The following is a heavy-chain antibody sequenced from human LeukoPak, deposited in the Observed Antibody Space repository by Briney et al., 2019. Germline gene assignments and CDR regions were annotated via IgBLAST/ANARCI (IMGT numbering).Heavy chain of an antibody. V-gene: IGHV3-21*01. CDR1: GFTFSNYS. CDR2: ISSSSSYI. D-gene: IGHD6-19*01. J-gene: IGHJ6*02. CDR3: ARGLYSSGWYEYYGMDV. Sequence: SGGSLRLSCAASGFTFSNYSMNWVRQAPGKGLEWVSSISSSSSYIYYADSVKGRFTISRDNAKNSLYLQMNSLRAEDTAVYYCARGLYSSGWYEYYGMDVWGQGTTVTVSS.